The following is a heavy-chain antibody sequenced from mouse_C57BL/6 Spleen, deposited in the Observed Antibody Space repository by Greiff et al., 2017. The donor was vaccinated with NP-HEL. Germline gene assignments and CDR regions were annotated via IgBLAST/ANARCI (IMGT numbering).Heavy chain of an antibody. V-gene: IGHV6-6*01. J-gene: IGHJ2*01. D-gene: IGHD2-4*01. CDR1: GFTFSDAW. CDR2: IRNKANNHAT. CDR3: TRTMITTLFDY. Sequence: EVKVEESGGGLVQPGGSMKLSCAASGFTFSDAWMDWVRQSPEKGLEWVAEIRNKANNHATYYAESVKGRFTISRDDSKSSVYLQMNSLRAEDTGIYYCTRTMITTLFDYWGQGTTLTVSS.